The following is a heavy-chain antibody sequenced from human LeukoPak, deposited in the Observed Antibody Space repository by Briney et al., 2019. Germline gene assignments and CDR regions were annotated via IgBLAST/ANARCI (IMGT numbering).Heavy chain of an antibody. CDR1: GFSFSSYA. J-gene: IGHJ4*02. CDR2: IRDSGGST. Sequence: GGSLRLSCAASGFSFSSYAMSWVRQAPGQGLEWVSAIRDSGGSTYYADSVKGRFTISRDNSQNTLYLQMNSLRAEHTAIDCCAIAGDATSPGGSFDSWGPGTLVTVSS. D-gene: IGHD3-16*01. CDR3: AIAGDATSPGGSFDS. V-gene: IGHV3-23*01.